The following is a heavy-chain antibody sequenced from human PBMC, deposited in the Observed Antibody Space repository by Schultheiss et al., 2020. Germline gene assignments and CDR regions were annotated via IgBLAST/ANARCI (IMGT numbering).Heavy chain of an antibody. D-gene: IGHD3-10*01. J-gene: IGHJ5*02. CDR2: ISGSGGST. V-gene: IGHV3-23*01. CDR3: ARVAGPELGLAPFDP. Sequence: GGSLRLSCAASGFTFSNYAMSWVRQAPGKGLEWVSTISGSGGSTYYADSVKGRFTISRDNAKNSLYLQMNSLRAEDTAVYYCARVAGPELGLAPFDPWGQGTLVTVSS. CDR1: GFTFSNYA.